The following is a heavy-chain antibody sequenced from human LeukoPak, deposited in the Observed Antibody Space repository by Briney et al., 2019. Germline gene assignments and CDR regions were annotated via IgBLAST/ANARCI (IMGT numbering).Heavy chain of an antibody. CDR3: GRDTGTTGGDY. V-gene: IGHV4-38-2*02. CDR2: IYHSGST. Sequence: SETLSLTCAVSGYSISSGYYWGWIRQPPGKGLEWIGSIYHSGSTYYNPSLKSRVTISVDTSKNQFSLKLSSVTAADTAVYYCGRDTGTTGGDYWGQGTLVTVSS. D-gene: IGHD1-1*01. CDR1: GYSISSGYY. J-gene: IGHJ4*02.